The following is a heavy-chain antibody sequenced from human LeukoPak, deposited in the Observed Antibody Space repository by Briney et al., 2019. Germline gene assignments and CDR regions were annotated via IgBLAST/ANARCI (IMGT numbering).Heavy chain of an antibody. D-gene: IGHD3-10*01. CDR1: GGSISSYY. V-gene: IGHV4-4*07. J-gene: IGHJ6*02. CDR3: ARDITSVAGHYYYGMDV. CDR2: IYTSGST. Sequence: ETLSLTCTVSGGSISSYYWSWIRQPAGKGLEWIGRIYTSGSTNYNPSLRSRVTMSVDTSKNQFSLKLSSVTAADTAVYYCARDITSVAGHYYYGMDVWGQGTTVTVSS.